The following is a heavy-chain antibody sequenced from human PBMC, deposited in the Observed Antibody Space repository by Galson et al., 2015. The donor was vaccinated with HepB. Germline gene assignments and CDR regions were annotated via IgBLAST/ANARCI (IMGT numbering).Heavy chain of an antibody. CDR1: GYTFTSYG. D-gene: IGHD5-12*01. CDR3: ARRHVARSYFDY. J-gene: IGHJ4*02. CDR2: ISVYSGNT. Sequence: SVKASCKASGYTFTSYGISWVRQAPGQGLEWMGWISVYSGNTNYAQKFQGRVTMTTDTSTSTAYMELRSLRSDDTAVYYCARRHVARSYFDYWGQGTLVTVSS. V-gene: IGHV1-18*01.